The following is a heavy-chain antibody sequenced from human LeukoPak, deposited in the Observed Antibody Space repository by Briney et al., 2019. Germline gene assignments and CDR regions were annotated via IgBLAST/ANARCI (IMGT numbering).Heavy chain of an antibody. CDR3: AKDRIPGTGTLLGY. V-gene: IGHV3-23*01. D-gene: IGHD6-13*01. CDR2: ISGAGGST. CDR1: GFTFSSYA. Sequence: GGSLRLSCAASGFTFSSYAMSWVRQAPGKGLEWVSAISGAGGSTYYADSVKGRFTISRDNSKNTPYLQMDGLRAEDTAIYYCAKDRIPGTGTLLGYWGQGTLVTVSS. J-gene: IGHJ4*02.